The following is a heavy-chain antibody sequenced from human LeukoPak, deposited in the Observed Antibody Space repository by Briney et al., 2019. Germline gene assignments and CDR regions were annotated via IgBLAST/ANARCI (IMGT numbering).Heavy chain of an antibody. J-gene: IGHJ6*02. CDR2: IYSGGST. V-gene: IGHV3-66*01. CDR1: GFTFSSYA. CDR3: ASSIAASTAHYYYYYGMDV. D-gene: IGHD6-13*01. Sequence: GGSLRLSCAASGFTFSSYAMSWVRQAPGKGLEWVSVIYSGGSTYYADSVKGRFTISRDNSKNTLYLQMNSLRAEDTAVYYCASSIAASTAHYYYYYGMDVWGQGTTVTVSS.